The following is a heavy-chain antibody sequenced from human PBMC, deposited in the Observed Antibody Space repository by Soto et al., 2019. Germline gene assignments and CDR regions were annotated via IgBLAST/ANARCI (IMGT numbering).Heavy chain of an antibody. Sequence: QVQLQESGPGLVKPSGTLSLTCAVSGGSISSSNWWSWVRQPPGKGLEWIGEIYHSGSTNYNPSLKCRVTISVDKSRNQFSLKLSSVTAAATAVYYCARRWGEGRVDYWGQGTLVTVSS. CDR2: IYHSGST. J-gene: IGHJ4*02. CDR1: GGSISSSNW. V-gene: IGHV4-4*02. D-gene: IGHD3-10*01. CDR3: ARRWGEGRVDY.